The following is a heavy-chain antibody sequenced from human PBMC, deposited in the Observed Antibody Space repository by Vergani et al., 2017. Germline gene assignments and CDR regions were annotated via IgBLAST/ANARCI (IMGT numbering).Heavy chain of an antibody. V-gene: IGHV4-61*02. D-gene: IGHD3-3*01. Sequence: QVQLHESGPGLVKPSQTLSLTCTVSGGSITSGSFYWSWIRQPAGKGLEWIGRIHSSGTTNYNPSLKSRVTISIDTSKNQFSLKLNSVTAADTAVYYCARRTYYDFRFDFWGQGILVTVSS. J-gene: IGHJ5*01. CDR2: IHSSGTT. CDR1: GGSITSGSFY. CDR3: ARRTYYDFRFDF.